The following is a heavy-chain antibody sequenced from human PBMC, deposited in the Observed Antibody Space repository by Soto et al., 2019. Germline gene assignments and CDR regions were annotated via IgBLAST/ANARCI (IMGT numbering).Heavy chain of an antibody. Sequence: GASVKVSCKASGGTFSSYAISWVRQAPGQGLEWMGGIIPIFGTANYAQKFQGRVTITADESTSTAYMELSSLRSEDTAVYYCARVEIYRGGVATRCFDPWGQGTLVTVSS. CDR1: GGTFSSYA. J-gene: IGHJ5*02. D-gene: IGHD3-3*01. CDR3: ARVEIYRGGVATRCFDP. V-gene: IGHV1-69*13. CDR2: IIPIFGTA.